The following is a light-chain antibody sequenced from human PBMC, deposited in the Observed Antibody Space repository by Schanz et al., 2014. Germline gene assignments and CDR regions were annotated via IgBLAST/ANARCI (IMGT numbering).Light chain of an antibody. CDR1: QIVSSN. CDR3: QQRSDWPPIFT. CDR2: GAS. V-gene: IGKV3-11*01. J-gene: IGKJ3*01. Sequence: EIVLTQSPGTLSLSPGERATLSCRASQIVSSNLAWHQQRPGQAPRLLIYGASSRATGIPARFSGRGSGTDFTLTISGLEPEDAAVYYCQQRSDWPPIFTFGPGTKVDVK.